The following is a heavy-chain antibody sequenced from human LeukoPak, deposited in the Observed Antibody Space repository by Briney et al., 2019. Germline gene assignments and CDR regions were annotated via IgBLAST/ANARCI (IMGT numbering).Heavy chain of an antibody. J-gene: IGHJ4*02. D-gene: IGHD4-11*01. CDR3: ARRFLSNYVYYFDY. Sequence: PSETLSLTCTVSGGSISSSSYYWGWIRQPPGKGLEGIGSIYYSGSTYYNPSLKSRVTISVDTSKNQSSLKLSSVPAADTAVYYCARRFLSNYVYYFDYWGQGTLVTVSS. CDR1: GGSISSSSYY. V-gene: IGHV4-39*01. CDR2: IYYSGST.